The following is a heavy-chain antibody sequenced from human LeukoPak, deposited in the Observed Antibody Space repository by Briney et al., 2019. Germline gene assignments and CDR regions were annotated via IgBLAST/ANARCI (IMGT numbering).Heavy chain of an antibody. J-gene: IGHJ6*02. Sequence: SETLSLTCTVYGGSLRSYYWNWIRQPPGKGLEWIGYISYSGSTNYNPSLKSRVTISIGTSKNQFSLKLSSVTAADTAVYYCARVDTAMAQQIYYYYGMDVWGLGTTVTVSS. D-gene: IGHD5-18*01. CDR3: ARVDTAMAQQIYYYYGMDV. CDR1: GGSLRSYY. CDR2: ISYSGST. V-gene: IGHV4-59*08.